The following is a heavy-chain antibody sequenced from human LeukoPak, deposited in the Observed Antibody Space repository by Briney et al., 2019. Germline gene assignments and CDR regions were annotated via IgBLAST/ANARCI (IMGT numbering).Heavy chain of an antibody. CDR1: GFTVSSNY. V-gene: IGHV3-53*01. D-gene: IGHD2/OR15-2a*01. CDR3: ARDLWGSGMDV. Sequence: GGSLRLSCAASGFTVSSNYMSWVRQAPGKGLEWVSVIYSGGSTYYADSVKSRFTISRDNSKNTLYLQMNSLRAEDTAVYYCARDLWGSGMDVWGQGTTVTVSS. CDR2: IYSGGST. J-gene: IGHJ6*02.